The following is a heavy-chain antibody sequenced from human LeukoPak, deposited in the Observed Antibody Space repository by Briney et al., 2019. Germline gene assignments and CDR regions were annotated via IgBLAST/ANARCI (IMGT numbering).Heavy chain of an antibody. J-gene: IGHJ6*03. V-gene: IGHV3-20*04. CDR1: GFTFSSYE. CDR3: ARLSLYSSSSENYYYYMDV. CDR2: INWNGGST. Sequence: GGSLRLSCAASGFTFSSYEMNWVRQAPGKGLEWVSGINWNGGSTGYADSVKGRFTISRDNAKNSLYLQMNSLRAEDTALYYCARLSLYSSSSENYYYYMDVWGKGTTVTVSS. D-gene: IGHD6-6*01.